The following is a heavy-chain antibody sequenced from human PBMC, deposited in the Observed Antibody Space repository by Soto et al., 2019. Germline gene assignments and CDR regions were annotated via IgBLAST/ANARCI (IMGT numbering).Heavy chain of an antibody. J-gene: IGHJ4*02. CDR2: ISSSGRTI. CDR1: GFTFSRYS. V-gene: IGHV3-48*02. D-gene: IGHD4-17*01. CDR3: ASARDYGANTPYFES. Sequence: EVQLKESGGGLVQPGGSLRLSCAASGFTFSRYSMNWVRQAPGKGLEWVSFISSSGRTIYYAASVKGRFTISRDNATRSLNLQMTNLRHEDTAVYYCASARDYGANTPYFESWGPGTLVTVST.